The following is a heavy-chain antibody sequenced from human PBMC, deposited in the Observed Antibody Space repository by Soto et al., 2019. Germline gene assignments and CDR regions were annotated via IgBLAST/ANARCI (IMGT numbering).Heavy chain of an antibody. D-gene: IGHD6-13*01. V-gene: IGHV1-69*08. CDR1: GGTFSSYT. CDR2: IIPILGIA. J-gene: IGHJ4*02. CDR3: ARDPHLRAAGTENFDY. Sequence: QVQLVQSGAEVKKPGSSVKVSCKASGGTFSSYTISWVRQAPGQGLEWMGRIIPILGIANYAQKFQGRVTSTADKSTSTAYMELSSLRSEDTAVYYCARDPHLRAAGTENFDYWGQGTLVTVSS.